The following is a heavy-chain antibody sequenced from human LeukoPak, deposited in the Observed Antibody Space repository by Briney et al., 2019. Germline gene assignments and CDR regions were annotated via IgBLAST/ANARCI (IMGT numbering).Heavy chain of an antibody. Sequence: SETLSLTCTVSGGSINSYYWNWIRQPAGKGLEWIGHIYTSGTTNYNPALKSRVSMSVDTSKNQFSLKLTSVTAADTAVYYCAREDAEQMDNSFDIWGQGTMVTVSS. CDR1: GGSINSYY. V-gene: IGHV4-4*07. CDR3: AREDAEQMDNSFDI. D-gene: IGHD5-24*01. CDR2: IYTSGTT. J-gene: IGHJ3*02.